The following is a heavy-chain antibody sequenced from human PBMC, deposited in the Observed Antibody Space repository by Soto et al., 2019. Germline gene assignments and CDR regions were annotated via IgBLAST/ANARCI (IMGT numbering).Heavy chain of an antibody. CDR1: GGAIYSGVYS. CDR2: IYQSGST. CDR3: ASKRGNYLDY. V-gene: IGHV4-30-2*01. Sequence: QLQLQESGSGLVKPSQTLSLTCAVFGGAIYSGVYSWSWIRQPPGKGLEGIGYIYQSGSTYDSPSLTSRVTISVEASKNQFSLKLSSVTAADTAVYYCASKRGNYLDYWGRGALVTVSS. D-gene: IGHD3-16*01. J-gene: IGHJ4*02.